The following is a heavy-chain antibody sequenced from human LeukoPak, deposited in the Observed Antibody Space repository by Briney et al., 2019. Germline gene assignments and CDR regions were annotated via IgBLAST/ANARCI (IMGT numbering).Heavy chain of an antibody. V-gene: IGHV6-1*01. J-gene: IGHJ5*01. CDR1: GDSVSSDTAG. Sequence: SQTLSLTCAISGDSVSSDTAGWSSVRQSPARGLEWLGSTYYRSKLYYDYALSLNGQITITHDTSKNQVSLQLNSVTPEDTAVYYCARGGLVRGGRGYWFDSWGQGTLVTVSS. CDR2: TYYRSKLYY. D-gene: IGHD3-10*01. CDR3: ARGGLVRGGRGYWFDS.